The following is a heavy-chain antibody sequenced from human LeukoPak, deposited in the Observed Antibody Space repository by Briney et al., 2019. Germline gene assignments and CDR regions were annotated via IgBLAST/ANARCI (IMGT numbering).Heavy chain of an antibody. J-gene: IGHJ4*02. D-gene: IGHD6-13*01. Sequence: GGSLRLSCAASGFTFSTYGMSWVRQAPGKGLEWVSAISGSGGNTYYADSVKGRITISRDNSKNTLYLQMNSLRAEDTAVYYCAKARYSSSWYEIDYWGQGTLVTVSS. CDR3: AKARYSSSWYEIDY. CDR2: ISGSGGNT. V-gene: IGHV3-23*01. CDR1: GFTFSTYG.